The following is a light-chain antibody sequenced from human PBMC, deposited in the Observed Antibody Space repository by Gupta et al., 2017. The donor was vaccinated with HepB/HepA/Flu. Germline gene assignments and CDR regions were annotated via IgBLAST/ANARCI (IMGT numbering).Light chain of an antibody. CDR2: ATS. J-gene: IGKJ1*01. CDR1: QTVSNY. Sequence: IQLTQSLSSLSASIGDRVTVTCRASQTVSNYLNWYQQKPGKAPKLLIYATSTLQSGVPSRFSASGSGTDFTLTMNSLQPEDFATYFCQQTYNPPLTFGQGTKVEIK. CDR3: QQTYNPPLT. V-gene: IGKV1-39*01.